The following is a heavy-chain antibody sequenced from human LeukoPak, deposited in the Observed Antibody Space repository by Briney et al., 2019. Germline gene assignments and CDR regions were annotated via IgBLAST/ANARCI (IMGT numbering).Heavy chain of an antibody. Sequence: GGSLRLSCAASGFTFSSYGMHWVRQAPGKGLEWVAFIRYDGSNKYYADSVKGRFTISRDNSKNTLYLQMNSLRAEDTAVYYCAKDGHYGSGVLDAEIFDYWGQGTLATVSS. CDR2: IRYDGSNK. D-gene: IGHD3-10*01. CDR3: AKDGHYGSGVLDAEIFDY. CDR1: GFTFSSYG. V-gene: IGHV3-30*02. J-gene: IGHJ4*02.